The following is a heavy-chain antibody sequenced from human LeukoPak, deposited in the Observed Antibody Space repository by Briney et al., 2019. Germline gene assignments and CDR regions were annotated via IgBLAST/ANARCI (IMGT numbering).Heavy chain of an antibody. CDR3: AKALGVNWFDP. Sequence: GGSLRLSCAASGFTFNSYALSWVRQAPGKGLEWVSAISGNDDNKYYADSVKGRFTISRDNSKNTLYLQMNSLRAEDTAVYYCAKALGVNWFDPWGQGTLVTVSS. CDR1: GFTFNSYA. V-gene: IGHV3-23*01. D-gene: IGHD3-16*01. J-gene: IGHJ5*02. CDR2: ISGNDDNK.